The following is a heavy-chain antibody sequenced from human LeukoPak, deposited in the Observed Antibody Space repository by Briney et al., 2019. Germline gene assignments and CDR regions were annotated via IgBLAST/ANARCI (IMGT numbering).Heavy chain of an antibody. CDR3: ARTGTDAFDI. J-gene: IGHJ3*02. CDR1: GFTFSGYA. Sequence: KSGGSLRLSCAASGFTFSGYAMHWVRQAPGKGLEWVSVTSYDESNKYYADSVKGRFTISRDNSKNTLYLQMNSLRAEDTAVYYCARTGTDAFDIWGQGTMVTVSS. CDR2: TSYDESNK. V-gene: IGHV3-30-3*01. D-gene: IGHD1/OR15-1a*01.